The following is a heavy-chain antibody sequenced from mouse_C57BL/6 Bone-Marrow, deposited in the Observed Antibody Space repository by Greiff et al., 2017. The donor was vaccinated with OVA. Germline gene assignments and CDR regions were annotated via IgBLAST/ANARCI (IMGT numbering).Heavy chain of an antibody. D-gene: IGHD1-1*01. Sequence: VQGVESGAELARPGASVKLSCKASGYTFTSYGISWVKQRTGQGLEWIGEIYPRSGNTYYNEKFKGKATLTADKSSSTAYMELRSLTSEDSAVYFCARSDYYGSSYVGKTFDYWGQGTTLTVSS. CDR2: IYPRSGNT. V-gene: IGHV1-81*01. CDR3: ARSDYYGSSYVGKTFDY. CDR1: GYTFTSYG. J-gene: IGHJ2*01.